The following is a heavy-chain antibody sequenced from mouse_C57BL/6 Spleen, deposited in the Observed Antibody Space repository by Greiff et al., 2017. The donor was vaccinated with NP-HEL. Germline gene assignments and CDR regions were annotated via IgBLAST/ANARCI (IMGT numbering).Heavy chain of an antibody. CDR3: ARSHYGSSNFDY. D-gene: IGHD1-1*01. Sequence: VQLPQPGAELVMPGASVKLSCKASGYTFTSYWMHWVKQRPGQGLEWIGEIDPSDSYTNYNQKFKGKSTLTVDKSSSTAYMQLSSLTSEDSAVYYCARSHYGSSNFDYWGQGTTLTVSS. CDR2: IDPSDSYT. J-gene: IGHJ2*01. CDR1: GYTFTSYW. V-gene: IGHV1-69*01.